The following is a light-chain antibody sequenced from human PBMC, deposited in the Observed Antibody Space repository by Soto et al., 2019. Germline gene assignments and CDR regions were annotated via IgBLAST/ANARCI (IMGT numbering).Light chain of an antibody. Sequence: DIQMTQSPSSLSASVGDRVTITCRASQTISTYLNWYQQKPGKAPKLLIYAASTFQSGVPSRFSGSGSGTDFTLTINSLQPEDFATYYCQQSHAIPYTFGQGTKLEIK. CDR3: QQSHAIPYT. CDR1: QTISTY. J-gene: IGKJ2*01. V-gene: IGKV1-39*01. CDR2: AAS.